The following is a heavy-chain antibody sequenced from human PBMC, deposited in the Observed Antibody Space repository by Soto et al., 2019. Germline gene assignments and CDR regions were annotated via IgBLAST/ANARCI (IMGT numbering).Heavy chain of an antibody. J-gene: IGHJ5*02. V-gene: IGHV3-15*01. CDR1: GFTFSNAW. CDR3: TTRGIGRYFDWLPQRGWFDP. D-gene: IGHD3-9*01. CDR2: IKSKTDGGTT. Sequence: GGSLRLSCAASGFTFSNAWMSWVRQAPGKGLEWVGRIKSKTDGGTTDYAAPVKGRFTISRDDSKNTLYLQMNSLKTEDTAVYYCTTRGIGRYFDWLPQRGWFDPWGQGTLVTVSS.